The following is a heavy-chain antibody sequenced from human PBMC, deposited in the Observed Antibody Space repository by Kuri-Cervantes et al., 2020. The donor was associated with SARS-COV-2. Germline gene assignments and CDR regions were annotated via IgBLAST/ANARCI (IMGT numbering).Heavy chain of an antibody. V-gene: IGHV3-21*01. J-gene: IGHJ4*02. Sequence: GGSLRLSCAASGFTFSNAWMSWVRQAPGKGLEWVSAISGSGGSTYYADSVKGRFTISRDNAKNSLYLQMNSLRAEDTAVYYCARDWDDFWSGYYYFDYWGQGTLVTVSS. CDR2: ISGSGGST. D-gene: IGHD3-3*01. CDR3: ARDWDDFWSGYYYFDY. CDR1: GFTFSNAW.